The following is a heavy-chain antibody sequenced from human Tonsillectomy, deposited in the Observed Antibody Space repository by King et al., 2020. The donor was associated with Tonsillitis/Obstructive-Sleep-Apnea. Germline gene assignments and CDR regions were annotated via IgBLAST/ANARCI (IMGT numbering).Heavy chain of an antibody. Sequence: MQLVQSGAEVKTPGSSVKVSCKASGGTFSSYAISWVRQAPGQGLEWMGRIIPILGIANYAQKFQGRVTITADKSTSTAYMELSSLRSEDTAVYYCARVGIGQQLVLPDFDYWGQGTLVTGSS. CDR1: GGTFSSYA. CDR3: ARVGIGQQLVLPDFDY. V-gene: IGHV1-69*09. CDR2: IIPILGIA. J-gene: IGHJ4*02. D-gene: IGHD6-13*01.